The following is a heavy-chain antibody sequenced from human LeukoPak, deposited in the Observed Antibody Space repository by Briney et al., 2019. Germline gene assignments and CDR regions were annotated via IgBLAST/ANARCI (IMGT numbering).Heavy chain of an antibody. CDR2: ISGSGGST. D-gene: IGHD2-2*02. V-gene: IGHV3-23*01. CDR1: GFTFSYYY. Sequence: GGSLRLSCAASGFTFSYYYMSWVRQAPGKGLEWVSAISGSGGSTYYADSVKGRFTISRDNSKNTLYLQMNSLRAEDTAVYYCAKRWGIVVVPAAIGANFDYWGQGTLVTVSS. J-gene: IGHJ4*02. CDR3: AKRWGIVVVPAAIGANFDY.